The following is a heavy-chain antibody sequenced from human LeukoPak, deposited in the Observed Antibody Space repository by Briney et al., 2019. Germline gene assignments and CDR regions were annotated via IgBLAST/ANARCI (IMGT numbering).Heavy chain of an antibody. Sequence: PGGSLRLSCAPSEFTFSSFAMHWVRQAPGKGLEWVAVISYDGYNSYYADSVKGRFTISRDNSKSTLTLQMNSLRAEDTAVYYCARGRWTKDYGASFAYWGQGTLVTVSS. CDR2: ISYDGYNS. V-gene: IGHV3-30*01. J-gene: IGHJ4*02. CDR1: EFTFSSFA. D-gene: IGHD4/OR15-4a*01. CDR3: ARGRWTKDYGASFAY.